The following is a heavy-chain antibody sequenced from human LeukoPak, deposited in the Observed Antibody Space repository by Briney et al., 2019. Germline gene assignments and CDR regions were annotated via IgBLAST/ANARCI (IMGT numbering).Heavy chain of an antibody. J-gene: IGHJ4*02. CDR3: ARGPHDFWSGYLPY. Sequence: PSETLSLTCTVSGGSISSYYWSWIRQPPGKGLEWIGYIYYSGSTNYNPSLKSRVTISVDTSKNQFSLKLSSVTAADTAVYYCARGPHDFWSGYLPYWGQGTLVTVSS. D-gene: IGHD3-3*01. CDR2: IYYSGST. V-gene: IGHV4-59*01. CDR1: GGSISSYY.